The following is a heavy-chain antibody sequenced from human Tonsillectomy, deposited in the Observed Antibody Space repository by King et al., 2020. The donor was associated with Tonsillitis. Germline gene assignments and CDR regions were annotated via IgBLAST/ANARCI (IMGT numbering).Heavy chain of an antibody. J-gene: IGHJ4*02. Sequence: VQLVESGGGLVQPGGSLRLSCAAAGFTFSSYAMSWVRQAPGKGLEWVSGISNSGGNTYYADSWKGRFTISRDNSKNTLYLQMNSLRAGDTAAYYCAKDGHSSGWYYFDYWGQGTLVTVSS. CDR3: AKDGHSSGWYYFDY. D-gene: IGHD6-19*01. V-gene: IGHV3-23*04. CDR1: GFTFSSYA. CDR2: ISNSGGNT.